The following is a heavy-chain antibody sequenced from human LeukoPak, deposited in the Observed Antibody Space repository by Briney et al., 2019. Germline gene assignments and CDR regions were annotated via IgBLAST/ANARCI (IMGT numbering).Heavy chain of an antibody. V-gene: IGHV1-2*02. CDR1: GYTFTGYY. CDR3: ARARGYCSGGSCYSKRHYFDY. CDR2: INPNSGGT. Sequence: ASVKVSCKASGYTFTGYYMHWVRQAPGQGLEWMGWINPNSGGTNYAQKFQGRVTMTRDTSISTAYMEPSRLRSGDTAVYYCARARGYCSGGSCYSKRHYFDYWGQGTLVTVSS. J-gene: IGHJ4*02. D-gene: IGHD2-15*01.